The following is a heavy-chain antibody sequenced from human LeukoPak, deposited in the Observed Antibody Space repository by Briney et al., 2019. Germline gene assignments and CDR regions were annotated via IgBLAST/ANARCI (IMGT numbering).Heavy chain of an antibody. CDR1: GYLFIVYN. CDR2: INPNTGGT. V-gene: IGHV1-2*02. J-gene: IGHJ6*03. Sequence: ASVKVSCKASGYLFIVYNIHWVRQAPGQGLEWMGWINPNTGGTNYAQKFQGRVTMTRDTSISTVYMELRSLTYEDTALYYCARRFDYGNHAFHHYYMDVWGKGTTVSVSS. CDR3: ARRFDYGNHAFHHYYMDV. D-gene: IGHD4-11*01.